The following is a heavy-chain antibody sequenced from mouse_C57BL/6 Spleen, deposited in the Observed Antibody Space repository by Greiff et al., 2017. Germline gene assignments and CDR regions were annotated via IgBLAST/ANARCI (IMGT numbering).Heavy chain of an antibody. CDR3: ARSAYGNYLFAY. CDR2: IYPGSGNT. D-gene: IGHD2-1*01. J-gene: IGHJ3*01. Sequence: QVQLQQSGAELVRPGASVKLSCKASGYTFTDYYINWVKQRPGQGLEWIARIYPGSGNTYYNEKFKGKATLTAEKSSSTAYMQLSSLTSEDSAVYFCARSAYGNYLFAYWGQGTLVTVSA. V-gene: IGHV1-76*01. CDR1: GYTFTDYY.